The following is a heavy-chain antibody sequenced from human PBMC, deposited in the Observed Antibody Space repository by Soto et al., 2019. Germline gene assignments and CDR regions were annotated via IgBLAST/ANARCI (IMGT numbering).Heavy chain of an antibody. CDR3: ARVVRTYSGYEHYYFDY. D-gene: IGHD5-12*01. V-gene: IGHV1-69*13. CDR1: GGTFSSYA. Sequence: SVKVSCKVSGGTFSSYAISWVRQAPGQGLEWMGGIIPIFGTANYAQKFQGRVTITADESTSTAYMELSSLRSEDTAVYYCARVVRTYSGYEHYYFDYWGQGTLVTVSS. CDR2: IIPIFGTA. J-gene: IGHJ4*02.